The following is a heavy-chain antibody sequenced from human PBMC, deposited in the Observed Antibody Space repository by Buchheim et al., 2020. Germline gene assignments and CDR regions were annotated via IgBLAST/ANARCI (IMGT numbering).Heavy chain of an antibody. CDR2: INPSGGST. D-gene: IGHD2-2*01. V-gene: IGHV1-46*01. J-gene: IGHJ5*02. CDR1: GYTFTSYY. Sequence: QVQLVQSGAEVKKPGASVKVSCKASGYTFTSYYMHWVRQAPGQGLEWMGIINPSGGSTSYAQKFQGRVTMTRDPSTRTVYMELSSLRSEETAVYYGARGLHGSGGYCSSTSCPPIAAAAVSFGAWGQGTL. CDR3: ARGLHGSGGYCSSTSCPPIAAAAVSFGA.